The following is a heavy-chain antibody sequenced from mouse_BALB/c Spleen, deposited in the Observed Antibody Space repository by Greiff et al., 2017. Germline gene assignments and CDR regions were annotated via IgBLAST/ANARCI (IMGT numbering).Heavy chain of an antibody. D-gene: IGHD1-1*01. CDR2: IWAGGST. CDR3: ARERDYYSSSRGFAY. Sequence: VKLVESGPGLVAPSQSLSITCTVSGFSLTSYGVHWVRQPPGKGLEWLGVIWAGGSTNYNSALMSRLSISKDNSKGQVFLKMNSLQTDDTAMYYCARERDYYSSSRGFAYWGQGTLVTVSA. CDR1: GFSLTSYG. V-gene: IGHV2-9*02. J-gene: IGHJ3*01.